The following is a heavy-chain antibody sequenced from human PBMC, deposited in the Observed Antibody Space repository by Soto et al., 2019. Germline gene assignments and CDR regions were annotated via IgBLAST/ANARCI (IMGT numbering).Heavy chain of an antibody. Sequence: SLQVSCQEPGVAFPNHGSSWVRQAPGQGLEWMGGIIPVFGTTNYAQKFQGRLTITADDFTSTVYMELSRLRYEDTAVYYCARENGVAVATILSYFDYWGPGTLVTVSS. CDR3: ARENGVAVATILSYFDY. J-gene: IGHJ4*02. CDR1: GVAFPNHG. V-gene: IGHV1-69*01. CDR2: IIPVFGTT. D-gene: IGHD5-12*01.